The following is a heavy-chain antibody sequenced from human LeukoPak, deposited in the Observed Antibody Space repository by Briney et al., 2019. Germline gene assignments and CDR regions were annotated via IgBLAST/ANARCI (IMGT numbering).Heavy chain of an antibody. D-gene: IGHD3-9*01. CDR1: GYTFTSYD. CDR2: MNPNSGNT. Sequence: ASVKVSCKASGYTFTSYDTNWVRQATGQGLEWMGWMNPNSGNTGYAQKFQGRGTMTRNTSISTAYMELSSLRSEDTAMYYCAVLRYFDWLSGWFDPWGQGTLVTVSS. J-gene: IGHJ5*02. CDR3: AVLRYFDWLSGWFDP. V-gene: IGHV1-8*01.